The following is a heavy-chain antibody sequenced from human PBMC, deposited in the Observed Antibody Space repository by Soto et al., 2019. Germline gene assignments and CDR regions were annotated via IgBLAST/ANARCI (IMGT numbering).Heavy chain of an antibody. J-gene: IGHJ4*02. CDR3: ARDQRLDSYRRPLYLYFDS. CDR1: GGSMSSNC. V-gene: IGHV4-4*07. CDR2: IYTSATT. D-gene: IGHD5-12*01. Sequence: PSQTLSLTCTVSGGSMSSNCWSLTRLPAGNGLEWIGRIYTSATTNYNPSIKSRVTMSVDTSKNRFSLKLTSVTAADTAVYYCARDQRLDSYRRPLYLYFDSWREGGLVTVS.